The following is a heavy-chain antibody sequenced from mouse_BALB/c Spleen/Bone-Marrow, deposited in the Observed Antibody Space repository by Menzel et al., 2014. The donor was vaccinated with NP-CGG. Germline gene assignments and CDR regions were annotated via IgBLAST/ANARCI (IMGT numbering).Heavy chain of an antibody. CDR1: GFTFSSFG. CDR2: IGSDSGAI. V-gene: IGHV5-17*02. J-gene: IGHJ2*01. Sequence: DVKLQESGGGLVQPGGSRKLSCAASGFTFSSFGMHWVRQAPEKGLEWIAYIGSDSGAIFYADTVKGRFTISRDNPKNTLFLQMTSLRSEDTAIYFCTRGGNWEDFDYWGQGTTLTVSS. D-gene: IGHD4-1*01. CDR3: TRGGNWEDFDY.